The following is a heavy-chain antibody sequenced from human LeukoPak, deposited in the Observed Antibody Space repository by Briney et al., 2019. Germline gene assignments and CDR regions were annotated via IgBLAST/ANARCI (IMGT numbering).Heavy chain of an antibody. CDR2: IIGSGGST. Sequence: GGSLRLSCAASGFTFSSYAMSWVRQAPGKGLEWVSAIIGSGGSTYYADSVKGRFTISRDNSKNTPYLQMNSLRAEDTAVYYCAKVRQRSTVTTKGAQHYWGQGTMVTVSS. D-gene: IGHD4-17*01. CDR1: GFTFSSYA. J-gene: IGHJ4*02. CDR3: AKVRQRSTVTTKGAQHY. V-gene: IGHV3-23*01.